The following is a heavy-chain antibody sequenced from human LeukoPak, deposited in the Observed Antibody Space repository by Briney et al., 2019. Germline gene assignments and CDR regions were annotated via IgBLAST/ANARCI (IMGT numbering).Heavy chain of an antibody. V-gene: IGHV3-48*01. J-gene: IGHJ6*03. Sequence: GGSLRLSCAASGFTFSNAWMSWVRQAPGKGLEWVSYISSSGSTIYYADSVKGRFTISRDNSKNTLYLQMNSLRAEDTAVYYCARDGRTTVTSYLFCYMDVWGKGTTVTVSS. CDR3: ARDGRTTVTSYLFCYMDV. CDR2: ISSSGSTI. CDR1: GFTFSNAW. D-gene: IGHD4-11*01.